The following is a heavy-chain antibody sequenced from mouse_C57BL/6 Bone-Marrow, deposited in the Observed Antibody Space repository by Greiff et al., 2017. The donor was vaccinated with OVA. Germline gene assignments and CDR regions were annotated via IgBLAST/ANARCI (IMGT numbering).Heavy chain of an antibody. D-gene: IGHD1-1*01. CDR3: ARNVITTVVHWYFDV. CDR2: IYPGDGDT. Sequence: QVQLKESGPELVKPGASVKISCKASGYAFSSSWMNWVKQRPGKGLEWIGRIYPGDGDTNYNGKFKGKATLTADKSSSTAYMQLSSLTSEDSAVYFCARNVITTVVHWYFDVWGTGTTVTVSS. CDR1: GYAFSSSW. J-gene: IGHJ1*03. V-gene: IGHV1-82*01.